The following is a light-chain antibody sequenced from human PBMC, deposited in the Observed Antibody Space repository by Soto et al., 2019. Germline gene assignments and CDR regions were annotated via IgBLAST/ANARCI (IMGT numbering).Light chain of an antibody. CDR2: DAS. J-gene: IGKJ1*01. V-gene: IGKV1-5*01. CDR3: QQYDSYLQGT. Sequence: DIQLTQSPSSLSASVGDRVTITCRASRSISSRLAWYQHKPGKPPSLLLFDASVLHIGVPSRFSGSGSGTDFTLPVSSLQPDDFATYYCQQYDSYLQGTFGQGTKVEIK. CDR1: RSISSR.